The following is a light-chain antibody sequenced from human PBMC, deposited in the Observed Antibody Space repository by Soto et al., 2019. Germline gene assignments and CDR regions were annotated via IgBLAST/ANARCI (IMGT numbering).Light chain of an antibody. Sequence: DIKMTQSPSTLSASVGDRVIITCRASQSSSNWLAWYQQKPGKAPNLLIYQVSSLKSGVPSRFSGSGSGTEFTLTISSLQPDDFATYYCQQYTGYPWTCGQGTKVDI. CDR3: QQYTGYPWT. V-gene: IGKV1-5*03. CDR2: QVS. CDR1: QSSSNW. J-gene: IGKJ1*01.